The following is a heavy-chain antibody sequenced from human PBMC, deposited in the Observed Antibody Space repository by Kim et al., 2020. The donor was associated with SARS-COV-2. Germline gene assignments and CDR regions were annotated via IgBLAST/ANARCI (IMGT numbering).Heavy chain of an antibody. Sequence: ASVKVSCKASGYTFTSYAMHWVSQAPGQRLEWMGWINAGNGNTKYSQKFHGRVTITRDTSASTAYMELSSLRSEDTAVYYCARDSYYDIFRYYYYYMVVWGKGTTVTVSS. CDR2: INAGNGNT. CDR1: GYTFTSYA. CDR3: ARDSYYDIFRYYYYYMVV. D-gene: IGHD3-9*01. V-gene: IGHV1-3*01. J-gene: IGHJ6*03.